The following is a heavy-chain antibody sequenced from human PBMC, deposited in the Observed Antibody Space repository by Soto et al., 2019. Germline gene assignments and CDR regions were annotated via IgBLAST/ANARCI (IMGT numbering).Heavy chain of an antibody. CDR1: GFTFSNAW. Sequence: EVQLVESGGGLVKPGGSLRLSCAASGFTFSNAWMNWVRQAPGKGLEWVGRIKSKTDGGTTDYAAPVKGRFTISRDNSKNTLYLQMNSLKTEDTAVYYCTTGPEGFWEWLCYAGSMDYWGQGTLVTVSS. CDR3: TTGPEGFWEWLCYAGSMDY. CDR2: IKSKTDGGTT. V-gene: IGHV3-15*07. D-gene: IGHD3-3*01. J-gene: IGHJ4*02.